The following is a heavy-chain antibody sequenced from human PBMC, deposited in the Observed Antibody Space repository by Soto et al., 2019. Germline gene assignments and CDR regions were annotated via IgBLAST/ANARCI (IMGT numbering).Heavy chain of an antibody. CDR1: GGTFSTYA. V-gene: IGHV1-69*12. D-gene: IGHD5-18*01. CDR2: IIPMFGTA. Sequence: QVQLVQSGAEVKKPESSVKVSCKAPGGTFSTYAISWVRQAPGQGLEWMGGIIPMFGTANYAQRFKDRVTIPADAPTNTVYMELSSLRSEDTAVYFCASGIQLWLRRINNGYSGWGQGTLVTVSS. J-gene: IGHJ4*02. CDR3: ASGIQLWLRRINNGYSG.